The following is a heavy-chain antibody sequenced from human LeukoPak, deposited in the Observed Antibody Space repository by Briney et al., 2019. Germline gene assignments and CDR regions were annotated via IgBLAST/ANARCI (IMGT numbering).Heavy chain of an antibody. J-gene: IGHJ4*02. CDR2: IYHSGST. CDR3: ARGSGYSDGPPLHY. Sequence: SETLSLTCAVSGGSISSGGYSWSWIRQPPGKGLEWIGYIYHSGSTYYNPSLKSRVTISVDRSKNQFSLKLSSVTAADTGVYYCARGSGYSDGPPLHYWGQGTLVTVSS. D-gene: IGHD5-18*01. V-gene: IGHV4-30-2*01. CDR1: GGSISSGGYS.